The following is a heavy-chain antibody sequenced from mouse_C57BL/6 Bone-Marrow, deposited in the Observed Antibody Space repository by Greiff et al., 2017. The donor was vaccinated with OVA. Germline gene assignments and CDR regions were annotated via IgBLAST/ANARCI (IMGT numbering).Heavy chain of an antibody. D-gene: IGHD3-3*01. CDR2: ISGGGGNT. Sequence: EVQGVESGGGLVKPGGSLKLSCAASGFTFSSYTMSWVRQTPEKRLEWVATISGGGGNTYYPDSVKGRFTISRDNAKNTLYLQMSSLRSEDTALYYCARHREPDYYAMDYWGQGTSVTVSS. J-gene: IGHJ4*01. CDR3: ARHREPDYYAMDY. CDR1: GFTFSSYT. V-gene: IGHV5-9*01.